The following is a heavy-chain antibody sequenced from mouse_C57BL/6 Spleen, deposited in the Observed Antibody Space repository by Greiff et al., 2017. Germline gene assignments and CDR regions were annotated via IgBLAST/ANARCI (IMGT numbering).Heavy chain of an antibody. CDR1: GYTFTDYE. D-gene: IGHD2-4*01. J-gene: IGHJ2*01. Sequence: VQLQESGAELVRPGASVTLSCKASGYTFTDYEMHWVKQTPVHGLEWIGAIDPETGGTAYNQKFKGKATLTADKSSSTAYMELRSLTSEDSAVYFCAREEDYDGFDYWGQGTTLTVSS. CDR3: AREEDYDGFDY. CDR2: IDPETGGT. V-gene: IGHV1-15*01.